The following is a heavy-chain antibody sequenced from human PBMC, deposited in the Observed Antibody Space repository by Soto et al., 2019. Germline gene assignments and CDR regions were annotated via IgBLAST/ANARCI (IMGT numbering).Heavy chain of an antibody. CDR1: GFTFSSYS. CDR2: ISSSSSTI. Sequence: VQLVESGGGLVQPGGSLRLSCAASGFTFSSYSMNWVRQAPGKGLEWVSYISSSSSTIYYADSVKGRFTISRDNAKNSLYLQMNSLRDEDTAVYYCARDRAYYDILTGYYHYYYGMDVWGQGTTVTVSS. CDR3: ARDRAYYDILTGYYHYYYGMDV. D-gene: IGHD3-9*01. V-gene: IGHV3-48*02. J-gene: IGHJ6*02.